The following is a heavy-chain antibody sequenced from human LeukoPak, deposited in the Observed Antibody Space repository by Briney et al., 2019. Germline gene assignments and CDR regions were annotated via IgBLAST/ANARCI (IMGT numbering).Heavy chain of an antibody. D-gene: IGHD4-23*01. Sequence: GGSLRLSCAASGLTFSIYCMHSVRQAPGKGLEWVAFMSFDGSNKYYADSVKGRFPISRDNSKNTLYLQMNSLRAEDTAVYYCAKVFYGGNSAGNDYWGQGTLVTVSS. CDR3: AKVFYGGNSAGNDY. CDR2: MSFDGSNK. J-gene: IGHJ4*02. CDR1: GLTFSIYC. V-gene: IGHV3-30*18.